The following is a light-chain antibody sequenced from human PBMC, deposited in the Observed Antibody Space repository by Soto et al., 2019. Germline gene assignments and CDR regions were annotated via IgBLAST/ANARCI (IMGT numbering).Light chain of an antibody. Sequence: EIVLTQSPATLSLSPAQRATLSCRASQSVSSNLAWYQQKPGQAPSLRNYGASSRAIGIPARLSGSGSGIEFTLTIICLQSEDFAVYYCQQYNNLPPWTFGQGTKVDIK. J-gene: IGKJ1*01. V-gene: IGKV3-15*01. CDR3: QQYNNLPPWT. CDR1: QSVSSN. CDR2: GAS.